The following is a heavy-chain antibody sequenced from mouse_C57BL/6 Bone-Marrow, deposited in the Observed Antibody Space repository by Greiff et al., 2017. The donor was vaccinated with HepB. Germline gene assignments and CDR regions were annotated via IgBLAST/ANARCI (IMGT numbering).Heavy chain of an antibody. CDR2: IYPGDGDT. CDR3: ASPAYYSSYVWYIDV. D-gene: IGHD2-5*01. V-gene: IGHV1-82*01. Sequence: QVQLQQSGPELVKPGASVKISCKASGYAFSSSWMNWVKQRPGKGLEWIGRIYPGDGDTNYNGKFKGKATLTADKSSSTAYMQLSSLTSEDSAVYYCASPAYYSSYVWYIDVWGTGTTVTVSS. J-gene: IGHJ1*03. CDR1: GYAFSSSW.